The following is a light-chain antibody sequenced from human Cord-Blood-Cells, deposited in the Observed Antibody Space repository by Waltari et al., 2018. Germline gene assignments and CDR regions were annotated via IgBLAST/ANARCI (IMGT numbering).Light chain of an antibody. CDR2: DLS. V-gene: IGKV1-33*01. Sequence: DIQMTQSPSSLSASVGDRITITCPASQDISNYLNWYKQKPGKAAKLLLYDLSNLETGVPSRFSGSGSGTDFTFTISSLQPEDIATYYCQQYDNLPFTFGPGTKVDIK. CDR3: QQYDNLPFT. CDR1: QDISNY. J-gene: IGKJ3*01.